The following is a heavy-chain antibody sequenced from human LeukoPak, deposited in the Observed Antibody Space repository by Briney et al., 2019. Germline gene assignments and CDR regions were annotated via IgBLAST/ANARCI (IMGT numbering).Heavy chain of an antibody. CDR3: AKDSTIFGANTHFDY. J-gene: IGHJ4*02. CDR1: EFTFSSYA. V-gene: IGHV3-23*01. D-gene: IGHD3-3*01. Sequence: GGSLRLSCAASEFTFSSYAMSWVRQAPGKGLEWVSAIVGSGDYTYYADSVKGRFTISRDNSKNSLYLHMNSLRVEDTALYYCAKDSTIFGANTHFDYWGQGTPVTVSS. CDR2: IVGSGDYT.